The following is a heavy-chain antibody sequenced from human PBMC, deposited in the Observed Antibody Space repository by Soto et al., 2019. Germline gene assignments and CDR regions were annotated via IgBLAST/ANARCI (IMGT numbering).Heavy chain of an antibody. J-gene: IGHJ6*02. CDR2: IIPLLGIT. CDR3: MVRGVTGWRALDV. Sequence: QVHLVQSGTEVKKPGSSVTVSCKASGGTLSDYTFVWVRQAPGQGLECMGRIIPLLGITHNAQNLQGRLTLTADKSSATVYMELSSLISDDTAVYYCMVRGVTGWRALDVWGQGTTVTVSS. D-gene: IGHD3-10*01. CDR1: GGTLSDYT. V-gene: IGHV1-69*02.